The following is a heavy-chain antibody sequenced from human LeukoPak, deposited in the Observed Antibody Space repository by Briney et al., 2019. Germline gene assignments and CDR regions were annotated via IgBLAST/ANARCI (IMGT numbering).Heavy chain of an antibody. J-gene: IGHJ4*02. Sequence: PGGSLRLSCAASGFTVSSNYVSWVRQAPGKGLEWVSVIYSGGSTYYADSVKGRFTISRDNSKNTLYLQMNGLRAEDTAVYYCAGDSNSGYDYTPLCYWGQGTLVTVSS. CDR2: IYSGGST. D-gene: IGHD5-12*01. CDR1: GFTVSSNY. V-gene: IGHV3-53*01. CDR3: AGDSNSGYDYTPLCY.